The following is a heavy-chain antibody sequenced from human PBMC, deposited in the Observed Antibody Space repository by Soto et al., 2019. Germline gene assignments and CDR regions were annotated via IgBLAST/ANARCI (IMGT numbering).Heavy chain of an antibody. CDR2: MNPNSGNT. V-gene: IGHV1-8*01. CDR1: GYTFTSYD. Sequence: GASVKVSCKASGYTFTSYDINWVRQATGQGLEWMGWMNPNSGNTGYAQKFQGRVTMTRNTSISTAYMELSSLRSEDTAVYYCARVRVLRYCSGGSCYRRWFDSWGQGTLVTVSS. D-gene: IGHD2-15*01. J-gene: IGHJ5*01. CDR3: ARVRVLRYCSGGSCYRRWFDS.